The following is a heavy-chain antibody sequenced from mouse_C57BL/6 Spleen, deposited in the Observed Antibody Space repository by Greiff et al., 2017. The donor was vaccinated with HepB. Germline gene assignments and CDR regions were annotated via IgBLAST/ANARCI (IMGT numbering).Heavy chain of an antibody. CDR3: LYYCGSSYEAMDY. V-gene: IGHV1-59*01. J-gene: IGHJ4*01. Sequence: QVQLQQPGADLVRPGTSVKLSCKASGYTFTSYWMHWVKQRPGQGLEWIGVIDPSDSYTNYNQKFKGKATLTVDTSSSTAYMQLSSLTSEDSAVYYCLYYCGSSYEAMDYWGQGTSVTVSS. D-gene: IGHD1-1*01. CDR2: IDPSDSYT. CDR1: GYTFTSYW.